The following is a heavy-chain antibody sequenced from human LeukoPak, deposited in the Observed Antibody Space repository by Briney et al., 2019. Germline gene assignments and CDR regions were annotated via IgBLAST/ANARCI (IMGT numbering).Heavy chain of an antibody. CDR3: ARGSSTILPYYYYMDV. Sequence: ASVKVSCKASGGTFSSYAISWLRQAPGQGLEWMGGIIPIFGTANYAQKFQGRVTITADESTSTTYMELSSLRSEDTAVYYCARGSSTILPYYYYMDVWGKGTTVTVSS. CDR2: IIPIFGTA. D-gene: IGHD3-3*01. CDR1: GGTFSSYA. J-gene: IGHJ6*03. V-gene: IGHV1-69*13.